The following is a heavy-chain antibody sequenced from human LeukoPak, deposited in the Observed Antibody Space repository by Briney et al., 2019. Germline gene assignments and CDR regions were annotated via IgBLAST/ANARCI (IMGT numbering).Heavy chain of an antibody. V-gene: IGHV4-59*01. CDR2: IYYSGST. Sequence: PSETLSLTCTVSGGSISSYYWSWIRQPTGKGLEWIGYIYYSGSTNYNPSLKSRVTISVDTSKNQFSLKLSSVTAADTAVYYCATTSHSSSWTYFDYWGQGTLVTVSS. CDR1: GGSISSYY. CDR3: ATTSHSSSWTYFDY. J-gene: IGHJ4*02. D-gene: IGHD6-13*01.